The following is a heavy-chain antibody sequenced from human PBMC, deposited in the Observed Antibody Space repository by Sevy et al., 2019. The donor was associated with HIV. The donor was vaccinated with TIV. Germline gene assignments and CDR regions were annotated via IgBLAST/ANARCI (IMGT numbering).Heavy chain of an antibody. CDR2: ISATGGST. Sequence: GGSLRLSCAASGFTFTDYAMSWVRQAPGKGLEWASGISATGGSTYYADSVKGRFTISRDDSRNTLYLYLQMNSLRAEDTALYYCAKDRWLTGDTRPLDYWGQGTLVTVSS. D-gene: IGHD7-27*01. CDR1: GFTFTDYA. CDR3: AKDRWLTGDTRPLDY. J-gene: IGHJ4*02. V-gene: IGHV3-23*01.